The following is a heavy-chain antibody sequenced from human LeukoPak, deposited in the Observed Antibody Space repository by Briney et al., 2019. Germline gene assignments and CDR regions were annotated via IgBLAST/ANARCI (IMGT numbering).Heavy chain of an antibody. Sequence: GGSLKLSCAPSGFTFSSYGMHWVRQAPGKGLEWVAFIRYDGSNKYYADSVKGRFTISRDNSKNTLYLQMNSLRAEDTAIYYCARAGCSGGSCYKTTFDIWGQGTMVTVSS. CDR2: IRYDGSNK. CDR3: ARAGCSGGSCYKTTFDI. CDR1: GFTFSSYG. J-gene: IGHJ3*02. V-gene: IGHV3-30*02. D-gene: IGHD2-15*01.